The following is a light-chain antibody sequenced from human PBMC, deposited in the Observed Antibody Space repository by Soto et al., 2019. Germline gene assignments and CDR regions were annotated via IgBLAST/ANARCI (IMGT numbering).Light chain of an antibody. CDR2: DVS. Sequence: EIVMTQSPVTLSVSPGERATLSCRASQSVSSRYLAWYQQKPGQAPRLLMYDVSSRATGIPDRFSGSGSGTDFTLTISRLEPEDFAVYYCQQYGRSPTFGQGTRLEIK. CDR3: QQYGRSPT. V-gene: IGKV3-20*01. J-gene: IGKJ5*01. CDR1: QSVSSRY.